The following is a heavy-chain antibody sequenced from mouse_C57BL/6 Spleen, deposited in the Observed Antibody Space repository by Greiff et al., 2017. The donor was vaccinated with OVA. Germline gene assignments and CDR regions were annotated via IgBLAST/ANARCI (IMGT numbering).Heavy chain of an antibody. D-gene: IGHD2-4*01. CDR3: AVYYDYPYAMDY. CDR1: GYTFTSYW. V-gene: IGHV1-69*01. J-gene: IGHJ4*01. CDR2: IDPSDSYT. Sequence: QVQLQQPGAELVMPGASVKLSCKASGYTFTSYWMPWVKQRPGQGLEWIGEIDPSDSYTNYNQKFKGKSTLTVDKSSSTAYMQLSSLTSEDSAVYYCAVYYDYPYAMDYWGQGTSVTVSS.